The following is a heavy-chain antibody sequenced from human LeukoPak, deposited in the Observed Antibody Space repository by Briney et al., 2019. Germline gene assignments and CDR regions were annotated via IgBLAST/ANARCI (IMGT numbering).Heavy chain of an antibody. J-gene: IGHJ4*02. V-gene: IGHV3-30*18. D-gene: IGHD1/OR15-1a*01. Sequence: GGSLRLSCAASGFTFSTIGIHWVRQAPGKGLEWVAAISHDGNNEYYTDSVKGRFTISRDNSKNMIYLQMNSLRGEDSAVYYCAKVNNYDDYWGQGTLVTVSS. CDR1: GFTFSTIG. CDR2: ISHDGNNE. CDR3: AKVNNYDDY.